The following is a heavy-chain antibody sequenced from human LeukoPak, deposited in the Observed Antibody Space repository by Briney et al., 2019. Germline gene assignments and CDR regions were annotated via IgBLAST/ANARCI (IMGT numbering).Heavy chain of an antibody. V-gene: IGHV3-30-3*01. J-gene: IGHJ4*02. D-gene: IGHD2-2*01. Sequence: PGRSLRLSCAASGFTFSSYAMHWVRQAPGKGLEWVAVISYDGSNKYYADSVKGRFTISRDNSKNTLYLQMNSLRAEDTAVYYCARSQLTQYYFDYWGQGTLVTVSS. CDR1: GFTFSSYA. CDR3: ARSQLTQYYFDY. CDR2: ISYDGSNK.